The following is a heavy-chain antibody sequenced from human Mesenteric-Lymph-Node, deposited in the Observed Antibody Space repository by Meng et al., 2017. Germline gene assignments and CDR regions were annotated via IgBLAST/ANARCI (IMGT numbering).Heavy chain of an antibody. J-gene: IGHJ4*02. D-gene: IGHD4-17*01. CDR3: AKDQPDYGDYQEDY. V-gene: IGHV3-23*01. CDR1: GFTFTNFG. CDR2: ISGSRGST. Sequence: EGQVLESGGGVVQPGGAWRLSGAASGFTFTNFGMCWVGQAPGKGLEWLSTISGSRGSTYYADSVKSRFTISRDNSKNTLYLQMNSLRAEDTAVYYCAKDQPDYGDYQEDYWGQGALVTVSS.